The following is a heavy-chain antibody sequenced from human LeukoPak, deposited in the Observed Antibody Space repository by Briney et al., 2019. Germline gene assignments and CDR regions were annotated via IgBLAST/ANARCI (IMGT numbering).Heavy chain of an antibody. Sequence: SETLSLTCAVSSYSISSGYYWGWIRQPPGKGLEWIGSIYHSGSTYYNPSLKSRVTISVDTSKNQFSLKLSSVTAADTAVYYCARQSPDTAMAAFDYWGQGTLVTVSS. CDR2: IYHSGST. D-gene: IGHD5-18*01. J-gene: IGHJ4*02. CDR1: SYSISSGYY. CDR3: ARQSPDTAMAAFDY. V-gene: IGHV4-38-2*01.